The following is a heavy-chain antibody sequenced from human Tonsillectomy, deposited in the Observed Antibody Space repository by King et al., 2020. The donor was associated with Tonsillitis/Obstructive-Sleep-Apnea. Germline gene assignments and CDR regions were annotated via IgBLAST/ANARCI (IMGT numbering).Heavy chain of an antibody. CDR2: ISYSGNTI. Sequence: VQLVESGGGLVQPGGSLRLSCAASGFIFSSYSMNWVRQAPGKGLEWVSYISYSGNTIFYADSVKGRFTISRDNAKNSLYLQMNSLRDEDTAVYYCARDXTHXVXXXFDVXGXGTMVTVXS. V-gene: IGHV3-48*02. J-gene: IGHJ3*01. CDR3: ARDXTHXVXXXFDV. CDR1: GFIFSSYS.